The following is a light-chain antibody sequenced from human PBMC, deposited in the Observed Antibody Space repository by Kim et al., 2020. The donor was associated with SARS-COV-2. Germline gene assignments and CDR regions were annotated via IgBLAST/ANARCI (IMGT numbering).Light chain of an antibody. CDR1: QSVLYSSNNKNY. J-gene: IGKJ1*01. CDR2: WAS. Sequence: ATINCKSSQSVLYSSNNKNYLAWYQQKPGQPPKLLMYWASTRESGVPDRFSGSGSGTDFTLTISRLQAEDVAVYFCQQYYSIPPTFGQGTKVDIK. CDR3: QQYYSIPPT. V-gene: IGKV4-1*01.